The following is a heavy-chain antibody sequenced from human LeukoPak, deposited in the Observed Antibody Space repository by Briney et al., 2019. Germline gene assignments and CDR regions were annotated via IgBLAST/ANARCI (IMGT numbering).Heavy chain of an antibody. D-gene: IGHD5-18*01. Sequence: SETLSLTCAVSGASMNTHYWSWIRQPPGKGLEWIGYMLDTVTTKDTPSLKSRFTLSADTSKNQFSPRLTSVTAADTAVYYCATIKRGNIFGYFDFWGQGIPVTVSS. V-gene: IGHV4-59*11. J-gene: IGHJ4*02. CDR2: MLDTVTT. CDR1: GASMNTHY. CDR3: ATIKRGNIFGYFDF.